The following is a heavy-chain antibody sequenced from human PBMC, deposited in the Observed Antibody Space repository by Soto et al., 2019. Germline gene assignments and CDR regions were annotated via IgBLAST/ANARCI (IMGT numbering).Heavy chain of an antibody. CDR3: AGVLLWFGELPDDACDM. V-gene: IGHV4-34*01. CDR1: DGSFSGYY. Sequence: PSETLSLTCAVYDGSFSGYYWSWIRQPPGKGLEWIGEINHSGSTNYNPSLKSRVTISVDTSKNQFSLKLSSVTAADTAVYYCAGVLLWFGELPDDACDMWGQGRMVTV. J-gene: IGHJ3*02. D-gene: IGHD3-10*01. CDR2: INHSGST.